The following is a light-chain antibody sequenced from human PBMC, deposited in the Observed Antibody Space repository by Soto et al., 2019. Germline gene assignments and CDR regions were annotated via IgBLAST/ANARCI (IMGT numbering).Light chain of an antibody. CDR3: HLHGTSPYT. CDR1: QSVSSSY. J-gene: IGKJ2*01. Sequence: EIVLTQSPGTLSLSPGERATLSCRASQSVSSSYLAWYQQKPGQAPRLLIYGASSRATGIPDSFSGTGSGTALDLTISGPEPEELAGYHCHLHGTSPYTFGQGTKLDIK. CDR2: GAS. V-gene: IGKV3-20*01.